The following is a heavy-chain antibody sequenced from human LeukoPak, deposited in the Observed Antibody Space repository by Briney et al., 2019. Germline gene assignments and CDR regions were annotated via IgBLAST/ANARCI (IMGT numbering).Heavy chain of an antibody. D-gene: IGHD6-19*01. V-gene: IGHV1-8*01. CDR1: GYTFTSYD. J-gene: IGHJ2*01. CDR3: ARDLPRDYSSGLKYWYFDL. CDR2: MNPNSGNT. Sequence: GASVKVSCKASGYTFTSYDINWVRQATGQGLEWMGWMNPNSGNTGYAQKFQGRVTMTRDTSISTAYMELSRLRSDDTAVYYCARDLPRDYSSGLKYWYFDLWGRGTLVTVSS.